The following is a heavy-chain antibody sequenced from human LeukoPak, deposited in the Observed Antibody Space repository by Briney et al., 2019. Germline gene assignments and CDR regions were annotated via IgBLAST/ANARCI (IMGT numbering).Heavy chain of an antibody. V-gene: IGHV4-39*01. CDR2: IYYSGST. CDR3: ASTLTGWYYYYMDV. D-gene: IGHD2-15*01. CDR1: GGSISSSSYY. Sequence: SSETLSLTCTVSGGSISSSSYYLGWIRQPPGKGLEWIGSIYYSGSTYYNPSLKSRVTISVDTSKNQSSLKLSSVTAADTAVYYCASTLTGWYYYYMDVWGKGTTVTVSS. J-gene: IGHJ6*03.